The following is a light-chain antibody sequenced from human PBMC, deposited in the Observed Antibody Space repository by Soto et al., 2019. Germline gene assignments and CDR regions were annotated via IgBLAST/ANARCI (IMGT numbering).Light chain of an antibody. CDR3: SSYTSTSSLG. V-gene: IGLV2-14*01. CDR2: EVN. Sequence: QSALTQPASVSGSPGQSITISCTGTNSVIGTYNSVSWYQHHPGKAPKVIVYEVNNRPSGVSYRFSGSKSGNTASLTISGLQAEDEADYYCSSYTSTSSLGFGGGPKVTVL. J-gene: IGLJ3*02. CDR1: NSVIGTYNS.